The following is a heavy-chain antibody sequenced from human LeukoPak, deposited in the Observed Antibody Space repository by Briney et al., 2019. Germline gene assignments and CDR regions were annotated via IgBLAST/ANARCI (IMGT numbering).Heavy chain of an antibody. CDR1: GGSISSYY. V-gene: IGHV4-59*01. CDR2: IYYSGNT. J-gene: IGHJ3*02. D-gene: IGHD4-17*01. Sequence: SETLSLTCTVSGGSISSYYWSWIRQPPGKGLEWIGYIYYSGNTNYNPSLKSRVTISVDTSKNQFSLKLSSVTAADTAVYYCARGDYGDYTDSFDIWGQGTMVTVSS. CDR3: ARGDYGDYTDSFDI.